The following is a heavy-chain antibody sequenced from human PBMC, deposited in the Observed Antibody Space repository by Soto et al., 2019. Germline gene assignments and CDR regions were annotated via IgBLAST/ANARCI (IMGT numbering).Heavy chain of an antibody. CDR2: ISWNSGSI. CDR1: GFTFDDYA. V-gene: IGHV3-9*01. J-gene: IGHJ3*02. Sequence: EVQLVESGGGLVQPGRSLRLSCAASGFTFDDYAMHWVRQAPGKGLEWVSGISWNSGSIGYADFVKGRFTISRDNAKNSLYLQMNSLRAEDTALYYCAKELSPLLWFGEFDAFDIWGQGTMVTVSS. D-gene: IGHD3-10*01. CDR3: AKELSPLLWFGEFDAFDI.